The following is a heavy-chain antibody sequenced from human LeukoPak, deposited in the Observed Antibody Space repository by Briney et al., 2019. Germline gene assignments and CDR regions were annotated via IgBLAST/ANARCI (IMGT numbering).Heavy chain of an antibody. J-gene: IGHJ4*02. CDR2: IYHSGST. D-gene: IGHD3-3*01. V-gene: IGHV4-38-2*02. Sequence: PSETLSLTCTVSAYSISSGYYWGWIRQPPGKGLEWIGSIYHSGSTYYNPSLKSRVTISVDTSKNQFSLKLSSVTAADTAVYYCARENLEWLYLDYWGQGTLVTVSS. CDR1: AYSISSGYY. CDR3: ARENLEWLYLDY.